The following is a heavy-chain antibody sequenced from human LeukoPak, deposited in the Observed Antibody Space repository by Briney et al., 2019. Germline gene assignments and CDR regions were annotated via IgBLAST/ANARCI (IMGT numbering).Heavy chain of an antibody. CDR3: ARASPYDFWSGTDAFDI. J-gene: IGHJ3*02. D-gene: IGHD3-3*01. CDR2: ISSSSSTI. V-gene: IGHV3-48*01. Sequence: GGSLRLSCAASGFTFSSYSMNWVRQAPGKGLEWVSYISSSSSTIYYADSVKGRFTISRDNAKNSLYLQMNSLRAEDTAVYYCARASPYDFWSGTDAFDIWGQGTMVTVSS. CDR1: GFTFSSYS.